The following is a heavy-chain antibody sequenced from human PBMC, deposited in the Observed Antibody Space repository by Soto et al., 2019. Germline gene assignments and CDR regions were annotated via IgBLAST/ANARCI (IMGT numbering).Heavy chain of an antibody. CDR3: ARGSSIAGLYYGMDV. V-gene: IGHV4-31*03. Sequence: TLSLTCNVSGGSISSSGYYWGWIRQPPGKGLEWIGYIYHSGSTYYNPSLKSRVTISLDTSKNQFSLKLSSVTAADTAVYYCARGSSIAGLYYGMDVWGQGTTVTVS. CDR2: IYHSGST. J-gene: IGHJ6*02. D-gene: IGHD6-6*01. CDR1: GGSISSSGYY.